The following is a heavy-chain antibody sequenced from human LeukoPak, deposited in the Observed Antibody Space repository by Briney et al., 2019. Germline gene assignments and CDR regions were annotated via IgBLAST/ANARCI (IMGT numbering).Heavy chain of an antibody. CDR2: ISWNSGSI. V-gene: IGHV3-9*01. CDR3: EKEGREVDY. Sequence: GGSLRLSCAASGFTFDDYAMHWVRQAPGKGLEWVSGISWNSGSIGYADSVKGRFTISRDNAKNSLYLQMNSLRAEDTALYYCEKEGREVDYWGQGTLVTVSS. J-gene: IGHJ4*02. CDR1: GFTFDDYA.